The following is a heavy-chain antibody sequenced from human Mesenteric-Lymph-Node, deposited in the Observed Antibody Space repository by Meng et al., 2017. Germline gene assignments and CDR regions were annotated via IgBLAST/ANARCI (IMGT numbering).Heavy chain of an antibody. CDR3: ARGGNFDP. CDR2: ISTNTGTP. D-gene: IGHD2/OR15-2a*01. J-gene: IGHJ5*02. CDR1: GYTFTSYD. V-gene: IGHV7-4-1*02. Sequence: QGQLVQSGAEVKKPGASVKVSCKASGYTFTSYDINWVRQAPGQGLEWMGWISTNTGTPTYTQGFTGRFVFSLDTSVSTAYLQISSLKAEDTAVYYCARGGNFDPWGQGTLVTVSS.